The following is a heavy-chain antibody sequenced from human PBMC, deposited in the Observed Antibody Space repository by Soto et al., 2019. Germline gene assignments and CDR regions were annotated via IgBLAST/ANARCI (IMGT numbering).Heavy chain of an antibody. CDR1: GGSISSYY. D-gene: IGHD2-2*01. CDR3: AGIIVVVPAASRNWFDP. J-gene: IGHJ5*02. CDR2: IYTSGST. V-gene: IGHV4-4*07. Sequence: SETLSLTCTVSGGSISSYYWSWIRQPAGKGLEWIGRIYTSGSTNYNPSLKSRVTMSVDTSKNQFSLKLSSVTAADTAVYYCAGIIVVVPAASRNWFDPWGQGNLLTVSS.